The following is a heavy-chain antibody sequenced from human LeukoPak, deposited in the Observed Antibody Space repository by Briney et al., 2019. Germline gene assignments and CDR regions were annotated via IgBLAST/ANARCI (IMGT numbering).Heavy chain of an antibody. Sequence: ASVKVSCKASGYTFTSYYMHWVRQAPGQGLEWMGIINPSGGSTSYAQKFQGRVTMTRDMSTSTVYMELSSLRSEDTAVYYCARDRRITMVRGVTPQFAMPLLFWGQGTLVTVSS. CDR1: GYTFTSYY. D-gene: IGHD3-10*01. J-gene: IGHJ4*02. V-gene: IGHV1-46*01. CDR2: INPSGGST. CDR3: ARDRRITMVRGVTPQFAMPLLF.